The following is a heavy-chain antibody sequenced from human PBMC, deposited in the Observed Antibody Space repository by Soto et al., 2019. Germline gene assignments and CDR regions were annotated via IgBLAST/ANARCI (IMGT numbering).Heavy chain of an antibody. J-gene: IGHJ4*02. V-gene: IGHV4-39*01. CDR2: IYYSGST. CDR3: ARHLQLWFFDY. D-gene: IGHD5-18*01. CDR1: WGTIVNISCR. Sequence: ASVTHPPPKTVVWGTIVNISCRRGLIRQPPGKGLEWIGSIYYSGSTYYNPSLKSRVTISVDTSKNQFSLKLSSVTAADTAVYYCARHLQLWFFDYWGQGTLVTVSS.